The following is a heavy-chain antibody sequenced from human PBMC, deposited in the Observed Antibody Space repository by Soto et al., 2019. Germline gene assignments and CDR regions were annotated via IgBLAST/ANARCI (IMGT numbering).Heavy chain of an antibody. D-gene: IGHD1-1*01. J-gene: IGHJ4*02. CDR2: ISDRGDTT. CDR3: AKDKPGTTSFDY. CDR1: GFTISSNA. Sequence: GGSLRLYCAASGFTISSNAMNWDRQAPGKGLEWVSAISDRGDTTHYADSVKGRFTISRDTSKNTRYLQLNTLRADDTAVYYCAKDKPGTTSFDYWGQGTLVTVSS. V-gene: IGHV3-23*01.